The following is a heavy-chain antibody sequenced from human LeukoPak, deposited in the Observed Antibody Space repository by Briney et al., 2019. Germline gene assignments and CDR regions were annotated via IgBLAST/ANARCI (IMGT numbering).Heavy chain of an antibody. D-gene: IGHD3-10*01. V-gene: IGHV3-23*01. CDR1: GFTFSSYA. Sequence: PGGSLRLSCAASGFTFSSYAMSWVRQAPGKGLEWVSAISGSGGSTYYADSVKGRFTISRDNSKNTLYLQMNSLRAEDTAVYYCAKGIREPNPWFGELLTHIWGQGTLVTVSS. CDR3: AKGIREPNPWFGELLTHI. CDR2: ISGSGGST. J-gene: IGHJ4*02.